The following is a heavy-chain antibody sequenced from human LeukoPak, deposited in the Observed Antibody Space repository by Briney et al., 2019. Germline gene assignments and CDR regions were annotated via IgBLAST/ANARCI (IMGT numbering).Heavy chain of an antibody. Sequence: SETLSLTCTVSGGSISSSSYYWGWIRQPPGKGLEWIGSIYYSGSTYYNPSLKSRVTISVDTSKNQFSLKLSSVTAADTAVYYCARGTSYYVPGYYYYYGMDVWGQGTTVTVSS. J-gene: IGHJ6*02. CDR3: ARGTSYYVPGYYYYYGMDV. CDR2: IYYSGST. CDR1: GGSISSSSYY. V-gene: IGHV4-39*07. D-gene: IGHD1-26*01.